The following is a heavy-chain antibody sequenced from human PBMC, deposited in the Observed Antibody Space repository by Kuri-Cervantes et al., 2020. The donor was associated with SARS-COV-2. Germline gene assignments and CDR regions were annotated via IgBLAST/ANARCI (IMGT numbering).Heavy chain of an antibody. CDR3: ARSIAVAGPIDY. J-gene: IGHJ4*02. V-gene: IGHV4-34*01. CDR2: INHSGST. Sequence: SETLSLTCAVYGGSFSGYYWSWIRQPPGKGLEWIGEINHSGSTNYNPSLKSRVTISVDTSKNQFSLKLSSVTAADTAVYYCARSIAVAGPIDYWGQGTLVTVSS. D-gene: IGHD6-19*01. CDR1: GGSFSGYY.